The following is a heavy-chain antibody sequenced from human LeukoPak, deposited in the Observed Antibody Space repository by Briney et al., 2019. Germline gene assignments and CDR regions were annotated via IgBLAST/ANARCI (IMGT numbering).Heavy chain of an antibody. CDR1: GLSFSTYD. CDR2: IGSSTRTM. J-gene: IGHJ4*02. D-gene: IGHD5-18*01. V-gene: IGHV3-48*03. Sequence: GGSLRLSCAASGLSFSTYDMTWVRQAPGKGLEWVSYIGSSTRTMYYAESLKGRFIISRDNAKNSLYLQMDSLRAEDTAIYYCASLLYGYSYGPFQHWGQGTLVTVSS. CDR3: ASLLYGYSYGPFQH.